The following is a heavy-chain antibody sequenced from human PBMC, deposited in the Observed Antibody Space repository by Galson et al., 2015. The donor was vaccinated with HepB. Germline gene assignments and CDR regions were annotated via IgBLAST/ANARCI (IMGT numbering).Heavy chain of an antibody. V-gene: IGHV3-7*03. D-gene: IGHD4-17*01. Sequence: SLRLACAASGFTFRRYWMNWVRQAPGKGLEWVANINQDGSEKYYVDSVEGRFTISRDNANNSLYLELSSLRAEDTALYYCARGNGDSHDYWGQGTLSPSPQ. CDR2: INQDGSEK. J-gene: IGHJ4*02. CDR3: ARGNGDSHDY. CDR1: GFTFRRYW.